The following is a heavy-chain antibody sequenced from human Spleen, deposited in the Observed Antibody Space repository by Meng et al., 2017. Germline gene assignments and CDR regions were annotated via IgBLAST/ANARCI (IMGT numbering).Heavy chain of an antibody. CDR1: GGSFSDYY. Sequence: LPHGGTGLCKPSQTLSLACVVSGGSFSDYYWSWIRQPPGKGLEWIGEINHSGSTNYNPSLESRATISVDTSQNNLSLKLSSVTAADSAVYYCARGPTTMAHDFDYWGQGTLVTVSS. D-gene: IGHD4-11*01. CDR2: INHSGST. V-gene: IGHV4-34*01. J-gene: IGHJ4*02. CDR3: ARGPTTMAHDFDY.